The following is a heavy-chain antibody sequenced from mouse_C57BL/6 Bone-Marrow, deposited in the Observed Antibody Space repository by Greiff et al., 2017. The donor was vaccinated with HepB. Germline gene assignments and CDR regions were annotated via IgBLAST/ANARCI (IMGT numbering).Heavy chain of an antibody. D-gene: IGHD1-1*01. CDR3: ARGLADLVAPGYFDV. V-gene: IGHV1-47*01. CDR2: FHPYNDDT. Sequence: QVHVKQSGAELVKPGASVKMSCKASGYTFTTYPIEWMKQNHGKSLEWIGNFHPYNDDTKFNEKFKGKATLTVEKSSSTVYLELSRLTSDDSAVYYCARGLADLVAPGYFDVWGTGTTVTVSS. J-gene: IGHJ1*03. CDR1: GYTFTTYP.